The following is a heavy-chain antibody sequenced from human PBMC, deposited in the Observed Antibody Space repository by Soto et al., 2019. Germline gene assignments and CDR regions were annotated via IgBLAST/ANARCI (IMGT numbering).Heavy chain of an antibody. D-gene: IGHD4-17*01. CDR3: ARDRGTVTTWPGHFDY. J-gene: IGHJ4*02. CDR2: IYYSGST. Sequence: SETLSLTCTVSGGSISSGGYYWSWIRQHPGKGLEWIGYIYYSGSTYYNPSLKSRVTISVDTSKNQFSLKLSSVTAADTAVYYCARDRGTVTTWPGHFDYWGQGTLVTVSS. CDR1: GGSISSGGYY. V-gene: IGHV4-31*03.